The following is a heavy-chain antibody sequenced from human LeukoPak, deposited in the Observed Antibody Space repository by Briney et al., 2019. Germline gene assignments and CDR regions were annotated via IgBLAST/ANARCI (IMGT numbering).Heavy chain of an antibody. V-gene: IGHV4-59*01. J-gene: IGHJ5*02. Sequence: PSETLSLTCTVSGGSISSYYWSWIRQPPGKGLEWTGYIYYSGSTNYNPSLKSRVTISVDTSKNQFSLKLSSVTAADTAVYYCARGEKYLNNWFDPWGQGTLVTVSS. CDR1: GGSISSYY. CDR3: ARGEKYLNNWFDP. D-gene: IGHD2-2*01. CDR2: IYYSGST.